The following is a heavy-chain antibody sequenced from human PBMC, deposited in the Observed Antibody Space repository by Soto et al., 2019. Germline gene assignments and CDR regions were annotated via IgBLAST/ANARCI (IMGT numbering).Heavy chain of an antibody. V-gene: IGHV3-49*04. CDR3: TRDSGYYDSSGYLG. J-gene: IGHJ4*02. Sequence: GGSLRLSCTASGITFGDYAMSWVRQAPGKGLEWVSFIRSKAYGGTTEYAASVEGRFTISRDDSKSIVYLQMNSLKTEDTAVYYCTRDSGYYDSSGYLGWGQGTLVTVSS. CDR1: GITFGDYA. D-gene: IGHD3-22*01. CDR2: IRSKAYGGTT.